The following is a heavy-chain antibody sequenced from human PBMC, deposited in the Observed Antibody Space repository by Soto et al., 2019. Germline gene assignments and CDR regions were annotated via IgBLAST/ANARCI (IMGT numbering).Heavy chain of an antibody. J-gene: IGHJ5*02. D-gene: IGHD3-10*01. CDR3: ARARGVGWFDP. V-gene: IGHV1-3*01. CDR1: GGTFTSYS. CDR2: INAGNGNT. Sequence: ASVKVSCKAPGGTFTSYSINWVRQAPGQGLEWMGRINAGNGNTKYSQKFQGRVTITRDTSASTAYMELSSLRSEDTAVYYCARARGVGWFDPWGQGTLVTVSS.